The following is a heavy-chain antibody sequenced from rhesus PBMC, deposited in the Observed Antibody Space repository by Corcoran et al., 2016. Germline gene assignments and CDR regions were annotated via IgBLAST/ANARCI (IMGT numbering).Heavy chain of an antibody. CDR1: GGSISSSYYY. Sequence: QVQLQESGPGLVTPSETLSITCAVSGGSISSSYYYWSWIRQAPGKGLEWIGNISYSGSTSYNPSLKSRVTISRDTSKNQFSLKLSSVTAADTAVYYCARQGNYLDYWGQGVLVTVSS. J-gene: IGHJ4*01. V-gene: IGHV4-122*02. CDR3: ARQGNYLDY. CDR2: ISYSGST.